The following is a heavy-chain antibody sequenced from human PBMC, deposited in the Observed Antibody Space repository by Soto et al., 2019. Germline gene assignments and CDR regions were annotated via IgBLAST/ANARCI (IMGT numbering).Heavy chain of an antibody. CDR1: GFTFRSYV. Sequence: EVQLLESGGGLVQPGGSLRLSCAASGFTFRSYVMNWVRQAPGKGLEWVSAVSGSGTDIYYADSVKGRFTISRDNSKNTLYLQMNSLRAEDTAIYYCAKEERAERELRHFDYWGQGTLVTVSS. V-gene: IGHV3-23*01. CDR2: VSGSGTDI. J-gene: IGHJ4*02. D-gene: IGHD1-7*01. CDR3: AKEERAERELRHFDY.